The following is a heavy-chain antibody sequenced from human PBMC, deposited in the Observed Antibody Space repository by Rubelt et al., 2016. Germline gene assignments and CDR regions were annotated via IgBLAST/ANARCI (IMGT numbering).Heavy chain of an antibody. CDR3: ARGGAAAGTVDY. CDR1: GGSISSYY. V-gene: IGHV4-59*08. D-gene: IGHD6-13*01. J-gene: IGHJ4*02. CDR2: IYYSGST. Sequence: GPGLVKPSETLSLTCTVSGGSISSYYWSWIRQPPGKGLEWIGYIYYSGSTNYNPSLKSRVTISVDTSKNQFSLKLSSVTAADTAVYYCARGGAAAGTVDYWGQGTLVTVSS.